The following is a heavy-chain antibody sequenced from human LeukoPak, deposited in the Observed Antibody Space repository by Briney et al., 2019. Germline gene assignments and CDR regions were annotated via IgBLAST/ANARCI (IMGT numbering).Heavy chain of an antibody. J-gene: IGHJ4*02. Sequence: ASVKVSCKTSGYTFINYDINWIRRAPGQGLEWLGWMSANSGNTGYAQKFQGRVTMTGTTSISTAFMELSRLTFEDTAVYYCVRTPPKGDIDYWGQGTLVTVSS. CDR1: GYTFINYD. D-gene: IGHD2-21*02. CDR2: MSANSGNT. V-gene: IGHV1-8*01. CDR3: VRTPPKGDIDY.